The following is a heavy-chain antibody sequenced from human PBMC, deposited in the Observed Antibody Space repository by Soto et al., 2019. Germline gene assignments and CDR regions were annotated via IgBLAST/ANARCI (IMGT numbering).Heavy chain of an antibody. CDR2: INHSGST. CDR1: GGSFSGYY. D-gene: IGHD2-15*01. CDR3: ARGFGDDIVVVVAAKSPQYVSFDY. J-gene: IGHJ4*02. Sequence: SETLSLTCAVYGGSFSGYYWSWIRQPPGKGLEWIGEINHSGSTTYNPSLKSRVTISVETSKNQFSLKLSSVTAADTAVYYCARGFGDDIVVVVAAKSPQYVSFDYWGQGTLVTVSS. V-gene: IGHV4-34*01.